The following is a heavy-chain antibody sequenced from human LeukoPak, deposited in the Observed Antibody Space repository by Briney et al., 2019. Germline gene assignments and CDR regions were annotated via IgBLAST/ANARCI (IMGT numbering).Heavy chain of an antibody. CDR2: VYSTGST. CDR3: ARESYYDSSGYSYFDY. V-gene: IGHV4-4*07. J-gene: IGHJ4*02. Sequence: SETLSLTCTVSGGSISSYYWSWIRQPAGKGLEWIGRVYSTGSTNYNPSLKSRVTMSVDTSKNQFSLKLSSVTAADTAVYYCARESYYDSSGYSYFDYWGQGTLVTVSS. D-gene: IGHD3-22*01. CDR1: GGSISSYY.